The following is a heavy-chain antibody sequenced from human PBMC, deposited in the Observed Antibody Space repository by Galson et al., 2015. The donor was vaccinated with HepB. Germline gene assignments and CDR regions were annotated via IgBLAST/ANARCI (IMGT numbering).Heavy chain of an antibody. V-gene: IGHV3-74*01. J-gene: IGHJ4*02. D-gene: IGHD3-10*01. CDR2: INSDGSST. Sequence: SLRLSCAASGFTFSSYWMHWVRQAPGKWLVWVSRINSDGSSTSYADSVKGRFTISSDNAKNTLYLQMNSLRAEDTAVYYCARELGGITMVRGALELDYWGQGTLVTVSS. CDR1: GFTFSSYW. CDR3: ARELGGITMVRGALELDY.